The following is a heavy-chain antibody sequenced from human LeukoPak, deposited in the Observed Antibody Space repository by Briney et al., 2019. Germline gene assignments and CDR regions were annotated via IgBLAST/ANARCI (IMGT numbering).Heavy chain of an antibody. V-gene: IGHV1-8*01. D-gene: IGHD3-16*02. J-gene: IGHJ4*02. CDR3: ARGRGIMITFGGVILSLGTDY. CDR1: GYTFTSYD. CDR2: MNPNSGNT. Sequence: ASVKDSCKASGYTFTSYDINWVRQATGQGLEWMGWMNPNSGNTGYAQKFQGRVTMSRNTSISTAYMELSSVRSEDTAVYYCARGRGIMITFGGVILSLGTDYWGQGTLVTVSA.